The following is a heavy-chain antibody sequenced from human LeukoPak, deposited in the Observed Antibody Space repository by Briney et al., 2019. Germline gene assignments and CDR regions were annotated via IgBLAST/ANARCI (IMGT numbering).Heavy chain of an antibody. CDR2: MYYSGST. D-gene: IGHD3-3*01. V-gene: IGHV4-59*01. CDR3: ASSHPLGSNNDYYTPFDN. Sequence: SETLSLTCTVSGGSISNYYWSWIRQPPGKGLEWIGYMYYSGSTNYSPSLKSRVTISVDTSKNQFSLRLRSVTAAATAVYYCASSHPLGSNNDYYTPFDNWGQGTLVTVSS. J-gene: IGHJ4*02. CDR1: GGSISNYY.